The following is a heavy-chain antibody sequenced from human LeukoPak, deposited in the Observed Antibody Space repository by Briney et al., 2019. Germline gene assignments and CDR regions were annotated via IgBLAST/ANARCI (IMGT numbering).Heavy chain of an antibody. Sequence: GGSLRLSCAASGFTFSGYWMTWVRQAPGKGLEWVANIKGDESKKYYVDSVKGRFTISRDNAKNSLYLQMNSLRAEDTAAYYCARDSNPRGGYDAFDFWGQGTLVTVSS. CDR2: IKGDESKK. J-gene: IGHJ3*01. CDR3: ARDSNPRGGYDAFDF. V-gene: IGHV3-7*01. D-gene: IGHD3-10*01. CDR1: GFTFSGYW.